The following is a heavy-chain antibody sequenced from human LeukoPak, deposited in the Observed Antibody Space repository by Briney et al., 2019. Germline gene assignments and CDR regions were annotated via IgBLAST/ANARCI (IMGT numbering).Heavy chain of an antibody. CDR1: GFTFSSYS. V-gene: IGHV3-7*01. CDR3: ARDSLYDSSGYSPKFDY. Sequence: PGGSLRLSCAASGFTFSSYSMNWARQAPGKGLEWVANLKQDGSEKYYVDSVKGRFTISRDNAKNSLYLQMNSLRAEDTAVYYCARDSLYDSSGYSPKFDYWGRGTLVTVSS. CDR2: LKQDGSEK. D-gene: IGHD3-22*01. J-gene: IGHJ4*02.